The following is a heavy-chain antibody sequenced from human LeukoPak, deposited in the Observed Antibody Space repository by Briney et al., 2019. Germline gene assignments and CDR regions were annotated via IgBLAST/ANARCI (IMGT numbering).Heavy chain of an antibody. J-gene: IGHJ4*02. CDR3: SGRDSSRSQWAY. CDR2: IRPDGSEQ. V-gene: IGHV3-7*01. Sequence: GGSLRLSCAASGFPFSSFWMNWVRQTPGRGLEWLANIRPDGSEQYYVDSVRGRFTISRDNAKNSVYLDMNNLRVDDTGVYYCSGRDSSRSQWAYWGQGTLVSVSS. D-gene: IGHD2-2*01. CDR1: GFPFSSFW.